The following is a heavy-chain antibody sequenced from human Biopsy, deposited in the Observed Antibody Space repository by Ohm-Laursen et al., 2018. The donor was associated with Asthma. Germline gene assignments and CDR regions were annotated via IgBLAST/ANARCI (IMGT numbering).Heavy chain of an antibody. CDR1: NGSISSNFYY. V-gene: IGHV4-39*01. CDR2: IHKNGIG. J-gene: IGHJ3*01. Sequence: SDTLPLTCTVSNGSISSNFYYWGWIRQPPGKGLEWVGSIHKNGIGYYKSSLKSRLTISVDTSKNQFSLKVTSVTAADTAVYYCARQKLAAAEGPFDLWGQGTMVTVSS. D-gene: IGHD6-13*01. CDR3: ARQKLAAAEGPFDL.